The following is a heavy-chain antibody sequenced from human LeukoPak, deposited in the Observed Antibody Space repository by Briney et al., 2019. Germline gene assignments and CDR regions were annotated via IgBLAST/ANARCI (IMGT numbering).Heavy chain of an antibody. D-gene: IGHD6-13*01. CDR1: GGSFSGYY. J-gene: IGHJ5*02. CDR2: INHSGST. Sequence: SETLSLTCAVYGGSFSGYYWSWIRQPPGKGLEWIGEINHSGSTNYSPSLKSRVTISVDTSKNQFSLKLSSVTAADTAVYYCARATSSTWGGWFDPWGQGTLVTVSS. V-gene: IGHV4-34*01. CDR3: ARATSSTWGGWFDP.